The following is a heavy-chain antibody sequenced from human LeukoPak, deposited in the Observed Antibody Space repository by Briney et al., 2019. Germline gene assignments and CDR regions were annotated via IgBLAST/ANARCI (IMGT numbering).Heavy chain of an antibody. V-gene: IGHV4-59*08. CDR3: AGRGFGSGQDDDY. CDR1: GGSISSYY. Sequence: SETLSLTCTVSGGSISSYYWSWIRQPPGKGLEWIGYIYYSGSANYNPSLKSRVTISLDTSKNQFSLKLSSVTAADTAVYYCAGRGFGSGQDDDYWGQGTQVTVSS. CDR2: IYYSGSA. J-gene: IGHJ4*02. D-gene: IGHD2-15*01.